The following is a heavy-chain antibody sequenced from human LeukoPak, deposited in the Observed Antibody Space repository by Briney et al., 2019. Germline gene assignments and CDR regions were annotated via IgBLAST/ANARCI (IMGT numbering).Heavy chain of an antibody. V-gene: IGHV4-59*11. CDR3: ARDVGARPFDY. CDR2: IYYSGST. D-gene: IGHD1-26*01. CDR1: GGSISSHY. J-gene: IGHJ4*02. Sequence: PSETLSLTCTVSGGSISSHYWSWIRQPPGKGLEWIGYIYYSGSTNYNPSLKSRVTISVDTSKNQFSLKLSSVTAADTAVYYCARDVGARPFDYWGQGTLVTVSS.